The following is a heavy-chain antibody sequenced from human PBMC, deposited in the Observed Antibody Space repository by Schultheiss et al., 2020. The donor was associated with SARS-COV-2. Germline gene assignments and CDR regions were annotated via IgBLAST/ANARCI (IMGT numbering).Heavy chain of an antibody. D-gene: IGHD6-19*01. CDR2: ISGSGGST. Sequence: GGSLRLSCAASGFTVSSNYMSWVRQAPGKGLEWVSAISGSGGSTYYADSVKGRFTISRDNSKNTLYLQMNSLRAEDTAVYYCASGSSGWYGGYFDLWGRGTLVTVSS. J-gene: IGHJ2*01. CDR3: ASGSSGWYGGYFDL. V-gene: IGHV3-23*01. CDR1: GFTVSSNY.